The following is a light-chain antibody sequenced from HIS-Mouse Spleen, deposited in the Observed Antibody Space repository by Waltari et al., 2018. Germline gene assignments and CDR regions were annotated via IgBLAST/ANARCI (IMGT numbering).Light chain of an antibody. CDR2: GAS. V-gene: IGKV3-15*01. Sequence: EIVMTQSPATLSVSPGERATLSCRASQSVSSNLAWYQQKPGQAPRLLIHGASTRATCIPARFRGSGSGTEFNLTISSQQSEDFAVYYCQEYNNWPHTFGQGTKLEIK. CDR3: QEYNNWPHT. CDR1: QSVSSN. J-gene: IGKJ2*01.